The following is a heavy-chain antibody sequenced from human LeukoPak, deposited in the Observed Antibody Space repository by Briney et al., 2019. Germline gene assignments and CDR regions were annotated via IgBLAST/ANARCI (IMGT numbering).Heavy chain of an antibody. V-gene: IGHV3-64*01. J-gene: IGHJ6*03. CDR1: GFTFSSYA. CDR2: ISSNGGST. D-gene: IGHD6-13*01. Sequence: GGSLRLSCAASGFTFSSYAMHWVRQAPGTGLEYVSAISSNGGSTYYANSVKGRFTISRDNSKNTLYLQMGSLRAEDMAVYYCARDGAGSSSWPNSWTGWMVYYYYMDVWGKGTTVTVSS. CDR3: ARDGAGSSSWPNSWTGWMVYYYYMDV.